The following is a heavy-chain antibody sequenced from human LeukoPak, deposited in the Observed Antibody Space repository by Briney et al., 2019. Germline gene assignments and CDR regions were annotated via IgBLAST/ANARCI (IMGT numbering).Heavy chain of an antibody. CDR3: ARDAITIFGVAGFDY. Sequence: GGSLRLSCAASGFTFSSYWMSWVRQAPGKGLEWVANIKQDGSEKYYVDSVKGRFTISRDNAKNSLYLQMNSLSAEDTAVYYCARDAITIFGVAGFDYWGQGTLVTVSS. CDR1: GFTFSSYW. V-gene: IGHV3-7*01. D-gene: IGHD3-3*01. CDR2: IKQDGSEK. J-gene: IGHJ4*02.